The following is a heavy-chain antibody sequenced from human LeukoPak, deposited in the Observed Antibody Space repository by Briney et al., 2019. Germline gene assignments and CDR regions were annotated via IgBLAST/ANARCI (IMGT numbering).Heavy chain of an antibody. CDR2: ISRSSAII. V-gene: IGHV3-48*02. CDR1: GFTFTDYS. CDR3: ARDLSYAFDI. J-gene: IGHJ3*02. Sequence: GGSLRPSCAASGFTFTDYSMNWVRQAPGKGLEWVSFISRSSAIIYYADSVKGRFTISRDNAKNSLYLQTNTLRDEDTAVYYCARDLSYAFDIWGQGTMVTVSS.